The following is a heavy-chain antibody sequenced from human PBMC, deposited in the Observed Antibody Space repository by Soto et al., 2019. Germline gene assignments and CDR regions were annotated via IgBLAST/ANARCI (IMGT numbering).Heavy chain of an antibody. CDR2: INPSGGST. J-gene: IGHJ4*02. V-gene: IGHV1-46*03. D-gene: IGHD3-3*01. Sequence: ASVKVSCKASGYTFTSYAMHWVRQAPGQRLEWMGWINPSGGSTSYAQKFQGRVTMTRDTSTSTVHMELSSLRSEDTAVYYCAREAPRHPYYDFWSGYFGRNYYFDYWGQGTLVTVSS. CDR1: GYTFTSYA. CDR3: AREAPRHPYYDFWSGYFGRNYYFDY.